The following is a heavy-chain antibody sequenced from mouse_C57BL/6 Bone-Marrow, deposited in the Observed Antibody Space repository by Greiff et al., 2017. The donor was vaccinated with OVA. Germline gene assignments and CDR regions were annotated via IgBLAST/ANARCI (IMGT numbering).Heavy chain of an antibody. Sequence: QVQLQQSGPELVKPGASVKISCKASGYAFSSSWMNWVKQRPGKGLEWIGRIYPGDGDTNYNGKFKGKATLTADKSSSTAYMQLSSLTSEDSAVYFCATYYYGSSYSAYWGQGTLVTVSA. V-gene: IGHV1-82*01. CDR3: ATYYYGSSYSAY. CDR1: GYAFSSSW. D-gene: IGHD1-1*01. CDR2: IYPGDGDT. J-gene: IGHJ3*01.